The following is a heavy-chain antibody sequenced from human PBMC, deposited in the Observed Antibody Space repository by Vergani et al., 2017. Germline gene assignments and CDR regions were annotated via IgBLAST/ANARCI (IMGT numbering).Heavy chain of an antibody. CDR3: ARDGGKYDKDALDV. J-gene: IGHJ3*01. V-gene: IGHV4-38-2*02. Sequence: QVQLEESGPGLVKPAETLSLTCIVSRHSISTGYYWGWIRPSPDKGLEWIGSMFHGGNSYFNPALPSRATISIDKSKNQFSLEMTSVTAADTAVYYCARDGGKYDKDALDVWGQGTKVTVTS. CDR1: RHSISTGYY. CDR2: MFHGGNS. D-gene: IGHD2-15*01.